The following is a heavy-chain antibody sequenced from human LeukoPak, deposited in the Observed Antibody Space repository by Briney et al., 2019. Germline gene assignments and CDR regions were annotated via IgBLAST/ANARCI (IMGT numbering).Heavy chain of an antibody. CDR3: ARGYGSGSYLDY. CDR1: GFTFSSYA. J-gene: IGHJ4*02. V-gene: IGHV3-30*04. Sequence: PGGSLRLSCAASGFTFSSYAMHWGRQAPGKGLEWVAVISYDGSNKYYADSVKGRFTISRDNSKNTLYLQMNSLRAEDTAVYYCARGYGSGSYLDYWGQGTLVTVSS. D-gene: IGHD3-10*01. CDR2: ISYDGSNK.